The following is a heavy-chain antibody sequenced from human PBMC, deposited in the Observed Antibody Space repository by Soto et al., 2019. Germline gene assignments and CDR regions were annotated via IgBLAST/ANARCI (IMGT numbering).Heavy chain of an antibody. V-gene: IGHV3-53*02. D-gene: IGHD6-6*01. Sequence: EVQLVETGGGLIQPGGSLRLSCAASGLTVSRTQMAWVRQVPGKGLQWVSVIYSAGSTYYANALKGRFTISRDISENKIYLDLSRVTGEDTDIYYCARAREPADSSYIFFDYWGRGILVTVSS. CDR2: IYSAGST. CDR3: ARAREPADSSYIFFDY. CDR1: GLTVSRTQ. J-gene: IGHJ4*02.